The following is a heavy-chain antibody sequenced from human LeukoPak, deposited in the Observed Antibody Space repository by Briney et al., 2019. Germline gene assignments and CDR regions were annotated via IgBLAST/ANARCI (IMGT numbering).Heavy chain of an antibody. Sequence: SGPTLVKPSETLSLTCTVSSDSIYSSNYYWGWIRQPPGKGLEWIGSIYYSGSTYYNSSFKSRVTISVDTSKNQFSLKLSSLTAADTAVYYCARAAYCGGDCYLFDYWGQGTLVTVFS. D-gene: IGHD2-21*02. J-gene: IGHJ4*02. CDR3: ARAAYCGGDCYLFDY. CDR1: SDSIYSSNYY. CDR2: IYYSGST. V-gene: IGHV4-39*01.